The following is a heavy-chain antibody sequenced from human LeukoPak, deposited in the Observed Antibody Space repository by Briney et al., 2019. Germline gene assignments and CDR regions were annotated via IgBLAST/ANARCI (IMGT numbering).Heavy chain of an antibody. J-gene: IGHJ6*02. CDR2: TIPILGTA. Sequence: ASVKVSCKAFGGTFRRYGLNWVRQAPGQGLEWMGGTIPILGTAKYAQKLQGRVTITADESTTTAYMELSSLRSEDTAVYYCARGLYCSSSTSCYDYGMDVWGQGTMVTVSS. V-gene: IGHV1-69*13. CDR3: ARGLYCSSSTSCYDYGMDV. CDR1: GGTFRRYG. D-gene: IGHD2-2*01.